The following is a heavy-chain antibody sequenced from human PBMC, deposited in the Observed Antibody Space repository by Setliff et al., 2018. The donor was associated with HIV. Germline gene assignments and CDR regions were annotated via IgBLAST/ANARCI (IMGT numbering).Heavy chain of an antibody. CDR3: ARDAPRYYMDV. CDR2: NSTYNGNT. CDR1: GYTFTSYG. V-gene: IGHV1-18*01. Sequence: ASVKVSCKASGYTFTSYGITWVRQAPGQGLEWMGWNSTYNGNTHYAQKLQGRVTMTTDTSTSTAYMELRSLRSDDTAVYYCARDAPRYYMDVWGKGTTVTVSS. J-gene: IGHJ6*03.